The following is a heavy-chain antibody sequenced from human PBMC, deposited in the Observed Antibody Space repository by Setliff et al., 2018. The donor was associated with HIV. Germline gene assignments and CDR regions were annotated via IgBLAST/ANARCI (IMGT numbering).Heavy chain of an antibody. D-gene: IGHD3-10*01. CDR2: ISTYKGNT. J-gene: IGHJ4*02. Sequence: ASVKVCCKASGYTFTSYGISWVRQAPGQGLEWMGWISTYKGNTKYEQKFQGRVTMTTDTSTSTSYMELRSLRSDDTAVYYCARDDYGSGSYGDYWGQGTLVTAPQ. V-gene: IGHV1-18*04. CDR3: ARDDYGSGSYGDY. CDR1: GYTFTSYG.